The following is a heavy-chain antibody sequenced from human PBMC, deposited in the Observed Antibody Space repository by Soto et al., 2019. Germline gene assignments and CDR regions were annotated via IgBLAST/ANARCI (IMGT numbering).Heavy chain of an antibody. CDR1: GFTFINYA. CDR3: AKDYGSSRYFFDY. Sequence: HPGGSLRLSCAASGFTFINYAMTWVRQAPGEGLEWVSTISGNGANTHYADSVKGRFSISRDNSKNTLYIQMNSLRADDTAVYYCAKDYGSSRYFFDYWGQGALVTVSS. CDR2: ISGNGANT. V-gene: IGHV3-23*01. J-gene: IGHJ4*02. D-gene: IGHD6-19*01.